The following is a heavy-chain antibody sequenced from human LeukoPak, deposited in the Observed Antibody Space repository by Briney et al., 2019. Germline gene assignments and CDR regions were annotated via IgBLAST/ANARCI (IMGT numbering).Heavy chain of an antibody. D-gene: IGHD3-10*01. CDR3: ARGDTNYGSGSYFGRQYYYMDV. Sequence: SETLSLTCAVYGGSFNGYYWSWIRQPPGKGLEWIGEINHSGSTYYNPSLKSRVIISVDTSKKQFSLKVRSVTAADTAVYYCARGDTNYGSGSYFGRQYYYMDVWGKGTTVTVSS. CDR2: INHSGST. J-gene: IGHJ6*03. CDR1: GGSFNGYY. V-gene: IGHV4-34*01.